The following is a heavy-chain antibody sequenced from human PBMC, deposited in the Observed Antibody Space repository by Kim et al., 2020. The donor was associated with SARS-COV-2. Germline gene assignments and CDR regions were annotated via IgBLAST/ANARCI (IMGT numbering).Heavy chain of an antibody. CDR2: FNAGNGYT. V-gene: IGHV1-3*01. Sequence: ASVKVSCKASGYTFTSYAMHWVRQAPGQRLESMGWFNAGNGYTKYSQKFQGRVTITWDTSASTAYMELSSLRSEDTAVYYCAKGAGAGKNYLFDYWGQGTLLTVSS. CDR1: GYTFTSYA. CDR3: AKGAGAGKNYLFDY. D-gene: IGHD1-7*01. J-gene: IGHJ4*02.